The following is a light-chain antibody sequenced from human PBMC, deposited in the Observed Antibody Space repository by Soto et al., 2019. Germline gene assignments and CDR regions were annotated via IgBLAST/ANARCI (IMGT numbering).Light chain of an antibody. CDR1: QVINNY. CDR2: GAS. CDR3: QKYNSAPPVT. J-gene: IGKJ3*01. Sequence: DIQMTQSPSSLSASVGDRVTISCRASQVINNYLAWYQQKPGKGPKLLIYGASTLQSGVPSRFSGSGSGTDFTLTIRSLQPEDVATHYCQKYNSAPPVTFGPGTKVDV. V-gene: IGKV1-27*01.